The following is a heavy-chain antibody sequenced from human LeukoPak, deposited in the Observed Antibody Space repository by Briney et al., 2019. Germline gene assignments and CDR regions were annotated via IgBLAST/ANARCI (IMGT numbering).Heavy chain of an antibody. J-gene: IGHJ3*02. V-gene: IGHV4-59*01. CDR3: AREEYVAFDI. CDR2: IYYSGST. Sequence: SETLSLTCTVSGGSISSYYWSWIRQPPGKGLEWIGYIYYSGSTNCNPSLKSRVTISVDTSKNQFSLKLSSVTAADTAVYYCAREEYVAFDIWGQGTMVTVSS. D-gene: IGHD2-2*01. CDR1: GGSISSYY.